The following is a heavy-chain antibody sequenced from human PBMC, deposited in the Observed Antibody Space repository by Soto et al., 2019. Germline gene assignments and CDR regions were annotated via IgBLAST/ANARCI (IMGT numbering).Heavy chain of an antibody. CDR1: GGSFSGYY. Sequence: QVQLQQWGAGLLKPSETLSLTCAVYGGSFSGYYWNWIRQPPGKGLEWIGEMNHSGSTNDHPSLKSRVTISVDTSKNQFSLKLSSVTAADTAVYYCARGYGRNLDCWGQGTLLTVSS. J-gene: IGHJ4*02. V-gene: IGHV4-34*01. CDR3: ARGYGRNLDC. CDR2: MNHSGST. D-gene: IGHD3-10*01.